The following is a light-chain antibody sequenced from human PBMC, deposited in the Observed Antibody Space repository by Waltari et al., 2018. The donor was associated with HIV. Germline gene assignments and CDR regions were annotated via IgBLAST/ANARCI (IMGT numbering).Light chain of an antibody. Sequence: EILLTQSPGTLSLSPGERVTLSCRASQNITSSYLAWYQQKPGQPPRLLIYGASTRATGIGDRFSGSGSGTDFTLSISRLEPKDYAVYFCQQYGNSPVTFGGGTTVEI. J-gene: IGKJ4*01. CDR2: GAS. CDR1: QNITSSY. V-gene: IGKV3-20*01. CDR3: QQYGNSPVT.